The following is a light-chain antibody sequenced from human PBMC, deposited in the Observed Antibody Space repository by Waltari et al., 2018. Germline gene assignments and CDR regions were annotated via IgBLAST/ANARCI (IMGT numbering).Light chain of an antibody. Sequence: QSALTQPPSVSGSPGQSVTISCTGTRSDVGGYHLVSWYQQPPGTAPKLIIYEVSDRPSGVPDRFSGSKSDNTASLTISGLQAEDEADYYCSSYTSSSTLVFGGGTKLTVL. CDR2: EVS. CDR1: RSDVGGYHL. J-gene: IGLJ2*01. CDR3: SSYTSSSTLV. V-gene: IGLV2-18*02.